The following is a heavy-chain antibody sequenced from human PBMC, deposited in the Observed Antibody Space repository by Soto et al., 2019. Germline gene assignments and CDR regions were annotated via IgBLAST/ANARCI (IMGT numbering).Heavy chain of an antibody. Sequence: RPLRLSCATSGFTCSRYWMHCVRQVPGKGLVWVSRINSDGSSRSYADSVKGRFTISRDNAKNTLHLQMNSLRAEDTAVYYCARVGLGAFDAFDVWGQGTLVTV. CDR2: INSDGSSR. CDR3: ARVGLGAFDAFDV. CDR1: GFTCSRYW. V-gene: IGHV3-74*01. D-gene: IGHD1-26*01. J-gene: IGHJ3*01.